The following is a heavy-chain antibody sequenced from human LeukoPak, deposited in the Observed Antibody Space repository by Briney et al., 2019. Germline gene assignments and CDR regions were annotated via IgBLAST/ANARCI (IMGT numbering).Heavy chain of an antibody. J-gene: IGHJ6*02. V-gene: IGHV3-23*01. CDR2: LGRSGNNR. CDR3: VKDRPCDTCMPMDA. CDR1: GFTFTDYS. Sequence: GGSLSLSCAVSGFTFTDYSMSWVRQAPGKGLEWVSGLGRSGNNRYYADPVRGRFTISRDNSKDTVYLQRNSLRGEDTAIYYCVKDRPCDTCMPMDAWGQGTTVTVSS. D-gene: IGHD2-2*01.